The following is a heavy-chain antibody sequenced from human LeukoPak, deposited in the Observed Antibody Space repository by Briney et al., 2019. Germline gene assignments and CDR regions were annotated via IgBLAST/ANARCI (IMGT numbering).Heavy chain of an antibody. CDR1: GYTFTGYY. CDR3: ARFGYVFPRYYYYGMDV. V-gene: IGHV1-2*02. CDR2: INPNSGGT. D-gene: IGHD5-12*01. J-gene: IGHJ6*02. Sequence: ASVKVSCKASGYTFTGYYMHWVRQAPGQGLEWMGWINPNSGGTNYAQKFQGRVTMTRDTSISTAYMELSRLRSEDTAVYYCARFGYVFPRYYYYGMDVWGQGTTVTVSS.